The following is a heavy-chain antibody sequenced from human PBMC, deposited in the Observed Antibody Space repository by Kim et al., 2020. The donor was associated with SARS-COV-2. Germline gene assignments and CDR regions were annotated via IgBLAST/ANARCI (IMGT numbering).Heavy chain of an antibody. CDR1: GFTFSSYS. D-gene: IGHD1-26*01. J-gene: IGHJ3*02. Sequence: GGSLRLSCAASGFTFSSYSMNWVRQAPGKGLEWVSSISSSSSYIYYADSVKGRFTISRDNAKNSLYLQMNSLRAEDTAVYYCARADGGSFYAFDIWGQGTMVTVSS. V-gene: IGHV3-21*01. CDR2: ISSSSSYI. CDR3: ARADGGSFYAFDI.